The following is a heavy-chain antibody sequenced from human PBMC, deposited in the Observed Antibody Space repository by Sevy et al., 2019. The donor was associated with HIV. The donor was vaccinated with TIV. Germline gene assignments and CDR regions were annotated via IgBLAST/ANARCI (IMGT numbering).Heavy chain of an antibody. CDR1: GGSISSSSYY. CDR3: AAMGNDYGGYQGGAFDI. CDR2: IYYSGST. J-gene: IGHJ3*02. Sequence: SETLSLTCTVSGGSISSSSYYWGWIRQPPGKGLEWIGSIYYSGSTYYNPSLKSRVTISVDTSKNQYSLKLSSVTAADTAVYYCAAMGNDYGGYQGGAFDIWGQGTMVTVSS. V-gene: IGHV4-39*01. D-gene: IGHD4-17*01.